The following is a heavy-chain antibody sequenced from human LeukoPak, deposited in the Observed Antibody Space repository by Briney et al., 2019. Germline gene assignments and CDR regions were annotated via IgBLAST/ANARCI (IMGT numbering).Heavy chain of an antibody. D-gene: IGHD1-26*01. J-gene: IGHJ4*02. CDR3: ARGFSGGSYYYFDY. Sequence: SETLSLTCTVSGYSISSGYYWGWIRQPPGKGLEWIGSIYHSGSTYYNPSLKSRVTISVDTSKNQFSLKLSSVTAADTAVYYCARGFSGGSYYYFDYWGQGTLVTVSS. CDR1: GYSISSGYY. CDR2: IYHSGST. V-gene: IGHV4-38-2*02.